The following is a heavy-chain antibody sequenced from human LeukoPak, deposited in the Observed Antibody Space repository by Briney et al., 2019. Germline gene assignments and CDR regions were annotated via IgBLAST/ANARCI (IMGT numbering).Heavy chain of an antibody. CDR3: AKATTVASWGYFLH. D-gene: IGHD4-23*01. CDR1: GYSFSIYW. J-gene: IGHJ1*01. Sequence: GESLKISCKGSGYSFSIYWIGWVRQRPGKGLEWMGIIYPGDSQTRYGPSFQGQVTISADKSTSTAYLQWSSLKASDTAMYYCAKATTVASWGYFLHWGQGTLVSVSS. CDR2: IYPGDSQT. V-gene: IGHV5-51*03.